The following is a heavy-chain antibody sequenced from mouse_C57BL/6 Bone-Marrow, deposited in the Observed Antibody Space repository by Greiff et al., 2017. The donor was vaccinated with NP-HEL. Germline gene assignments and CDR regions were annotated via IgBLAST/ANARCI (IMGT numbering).Heavy chain of an antibody. Sequence: EVQLVESEGGLVQPGSSMKLSCTASGFTFSDYYMAWVRQVPEKGLEWVANINYDGSSTYYLDSLKSRFIISRDNAKNILYLQMSSLKSEDTATYYCARWAYYGSSLYWYFDVWGTGTTVTVSS. CDR1: GFTFSDYY. J-gene: IGHJ1*03. CDR2: INYDGSST. D-gene: IGHD1-1*01. V-gene: IGHV5-16*01. CDR3: ARWAYYGSSLYWYFDV.